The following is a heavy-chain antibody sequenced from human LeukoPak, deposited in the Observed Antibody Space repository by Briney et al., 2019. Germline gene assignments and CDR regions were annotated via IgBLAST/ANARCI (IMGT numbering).Heavy chain of an antibody. CDR1: GGSTSSYY. V-gene: IGHV4-4*07. J-gene: IGHJ5*02. CDR2: ISTSGNT. D-gene: IGHD3-3*01. Sequence: SETLSLTCTVSGGSTSSYYWSWIRQPAGKGLEWIGRISTSGNTNYNPSLKSRVTMSVDTSKNQFSLKLSSVTAADTAVYYCARDQAWSGYYLSGFDPWAREPWSPSPQ. CDR3: ARDQAWSGYYLSGFDP.